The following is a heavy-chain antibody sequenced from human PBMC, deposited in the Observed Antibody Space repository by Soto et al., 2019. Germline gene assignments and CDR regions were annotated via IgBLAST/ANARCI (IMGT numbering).Heavy chain of an antibody. Sequence: SETLSLTRTVSGGSISSYYWSWIRQPPGKGLEWIGYIYYSGSTNYNPSLKSRVTISVDTSKNQFSLKLSSVTAADTAVYYCARDRILYYDSSGYYYQGATGWFDPWGQGTLVTVSS. CDR1: GGSISSYY. J-gene: IGHJ5*02. V-gene: IGHV4-59*01. D-gene: IGHD3-22*01. CDR2: IYYSGST. CDR3: ARDRILYYDSSGYYYQGATGWFDP.